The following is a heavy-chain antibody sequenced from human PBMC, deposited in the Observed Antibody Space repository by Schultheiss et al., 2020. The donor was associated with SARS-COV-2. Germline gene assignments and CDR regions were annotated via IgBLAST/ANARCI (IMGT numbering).Heavy chain of an antibody. Sequence: GGSLRLSCAASGFTFSSYAMSWVRQAPGKGLEWVSAISGSGGSTYYADSVKGRFTISRDNSKNTLYLQMNSLRAEDTAVYYCAKDDSLGYCSSTSCRRAFDIWGQGTMVTVSS. V-gene: IGHV3-23*01. CDR3: AKDDSLGYCSSTSCRRAFDI. CDR2: ISGSGGST. CDR1: GFTFSSYA. D-gene: IGHD2-2*01. J-gene: IGHJ3*02.